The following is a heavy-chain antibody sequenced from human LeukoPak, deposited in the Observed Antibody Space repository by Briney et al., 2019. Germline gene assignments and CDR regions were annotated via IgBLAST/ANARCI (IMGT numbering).Heavy chain of an antibody. CDR2: IIPIFGIA. CDR1: GGTFSSYA. D-gene: IGHD3-22*01. Sequence: SAKVSCKASGGTFSSYAISWVRQAPGQGLEWMGRIIPIFGIANYAQKFQGRVTITADKSTSTAYMELSSLRSEDTAVYYCASQGVDYYDSSRNAFDIWGQGTMVTVSS. J-gene: IGHJ3*02. CDR3: ASQGVDYYDSSRNAFDI. V-gene: IGHV1-69*04.